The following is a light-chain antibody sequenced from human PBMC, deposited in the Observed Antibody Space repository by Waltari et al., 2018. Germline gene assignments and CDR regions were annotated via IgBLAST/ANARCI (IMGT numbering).Light chain of an antibody. J-gene: IGLJ1*01. Sequence: QSALPQPASVSGSPGQSITISCTGTTSDVGSYNFVSWFQQHPGEAPKLMIYEVTNRPSGVSNRFSGSKSGNTASLIISGLQGEDEADYYCSSYTTSRTYVFGTGTKVTVL. CDR3: SSYTTSRTYV. V-gene: IGLV2-14*01. CDR1: TSDVGSYNF. CDR2: EVT.